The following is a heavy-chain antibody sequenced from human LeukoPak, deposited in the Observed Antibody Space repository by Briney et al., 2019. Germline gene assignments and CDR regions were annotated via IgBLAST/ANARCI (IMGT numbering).Heavy chain of an antibody. CDR3: ARLTFEREYTHY. CDR2: INPNSGGT. Sequence: ASVKVSCKASGYTFTSYGISWVRQAPGQGLEWMGWINPNSGGTNYAQKFQGRVTMTRDTSISTAYMELSRLRSDDTAVYYCARLTFEREYTHYWGQGTLVTVSS. CDR1: GYTFTSYG. V-gene: IGHV1-2*02. J-gene: IGHJ4*02. D-gene: IGHD2/OR15-2a*01.